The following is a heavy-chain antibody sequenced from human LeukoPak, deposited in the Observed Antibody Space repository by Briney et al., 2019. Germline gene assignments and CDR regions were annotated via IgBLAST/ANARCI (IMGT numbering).Heavy chain of an antibody. D-gene: IGHD2-21*01. V-gene: IGHV1-8*01. CDR1: GYTLTELS. CDR3: ATNSIWHS. J-gene: IGHJ1*01. CDR2: MNPNSGNT. Sequence: ASVKVSCKVSGYTLTELSMHWVRQATGQGLEWMGWMNPNSGNTGYAQKFQGRVTMTRNTSISTAYMELSSLRSEDTAVYYCATNSIWHSWGQGTLVTVSS.